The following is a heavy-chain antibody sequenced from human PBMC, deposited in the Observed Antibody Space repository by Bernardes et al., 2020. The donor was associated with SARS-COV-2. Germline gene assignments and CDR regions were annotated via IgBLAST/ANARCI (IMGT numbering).Heavy chain of an antibody. CDR1: GFTFSSYA. V-gene: IGHV3-23*01. Sequence: VGSLSLSCSASGFTFSSYAMSWVRQAPGKGLEWVSSIGPSGAATYYADSVKGRFTISRDNSKNTLYLQMNSLRAEDTAVYYCAKRSLMSFDYWGQGTLVNVSS. J-gene: IGHJ4*02. CDR2: IGPSGAAT. CDR3: AKRSLMSFDY. D-gene: IGHD3-16*01.